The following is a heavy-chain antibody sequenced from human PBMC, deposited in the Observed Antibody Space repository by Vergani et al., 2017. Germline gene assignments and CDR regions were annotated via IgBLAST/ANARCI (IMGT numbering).Heavy chain of an antibody. Sequence: QIQLQESGPGLVKPSETLSLTCSVSGYSISRGFYWAWIRQTPEKGLEWIGGMFHTGEASNSPSLQSRVAFSMDTSKNHFSLQLTSVTAADTAVYFCGVIMVRSPRPENWFDSWGRGTLVTVSS. CDR1: GYSISRGFY. V-gene: IGHV4-38-2*02. D-gene: IGHD3-10*01. J-gene: IGHJ5*01. CDR2: MFHTGEA. CDR3: GVIMVRSPRPENWFDS.